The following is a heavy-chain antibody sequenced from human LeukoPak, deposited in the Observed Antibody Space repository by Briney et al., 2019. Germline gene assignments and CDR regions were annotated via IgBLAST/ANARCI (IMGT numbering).Heavy chain of an antibody. CDR1: GGSISSHY. J-gene: IGHJ3*02. D-gene: IGHD6-13*01. CDR3: ARSSWYPDAFDI. Sequence: SETLSLTCTVSGGSISSHYWSWIRQPPGKGLEWIGYIYYSGSTNYNPSLKSRVTISVDTSKNQFSLELSSVTAADTAVYYCARSSWYPDAFDIWGQGTMVTVSS. CDR2: IYYSGST. V-gene: IGHV4-59*11.